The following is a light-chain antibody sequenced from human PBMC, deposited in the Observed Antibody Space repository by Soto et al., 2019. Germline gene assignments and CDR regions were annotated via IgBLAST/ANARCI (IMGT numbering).Light chain of an antibody. CDR2: KAS. CDR3: QHYNTYPWT. CDR1: KSISRW. V-gene: IGKV1-5*03. J-gene: IGKJ1*01. Sequence: DIQMTQSPYILSAPVGDQSNTSCWANKSISRWLAWYQQKPGQAPNLLIHKASHLESGVPSRFSGSGSGTEFTLTISSLQPGDFATYYCQHYNTYPWTFGQGTRWIS.